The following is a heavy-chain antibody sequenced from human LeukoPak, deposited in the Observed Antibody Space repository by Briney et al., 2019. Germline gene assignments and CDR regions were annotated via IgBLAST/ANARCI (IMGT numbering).Heavy chain of an antibody. V-gene: IGHV1-2*02. J-gene: IGHJ4*02. CDR3: ARSVPYSSPSSN. CDR1: GYSFTGFY. D-gene: IGHD6-13*01. CDR2: INPNTGDT. Sequence: GASVKVSCKASGYSFTGFYIQWMRQAPGQGVEWMGWINPNTGDTNSAPKFQGRITLTSDTSIRTAYMEISRLTSDDTAVYFCARSVPYSSPSSNWGQGTLVTVSS.